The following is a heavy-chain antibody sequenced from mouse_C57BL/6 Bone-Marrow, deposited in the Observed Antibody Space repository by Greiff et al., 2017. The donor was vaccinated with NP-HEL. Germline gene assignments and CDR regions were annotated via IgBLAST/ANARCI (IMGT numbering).Heavy chain of an antibody. CDR1: GYTFTSYW. CDR2: IDPSDSYT. J-gene: IGHJ3*01. D-gene: IGHD4-1*01. V-gene: IGHV1-69*01. CDR3: SCEELGVGCAF. Sequence: QVQLKQPGAELVMPGASVKLSCKASGYTFTSYWMHWVKQRPGQGLEWIGEIDPSDSYTNYNQKFKGKSTLTVDKSSSTAYMQLSSLTSEDSAVYYCSCEELGVGCAFWGQGTLVTVSA.